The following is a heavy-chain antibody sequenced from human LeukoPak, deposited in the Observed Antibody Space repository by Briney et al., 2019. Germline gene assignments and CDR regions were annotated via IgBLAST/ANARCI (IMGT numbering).Heavy chain of an antibody. V-gene: IGHV1-2*02. CDR2: INPNSGGT. CDR1: GYTFTSYG. Sequence: ASVKVSCKASGYTFTSYGISWVRQAPGQGLEWMGWINPNSGGTNYAQKFQGRVTMTRDTSISTAYMELSRLRSDDTAVYYCARESGSYSAFDIWGQGTMVTVSS. CDR3: ARESGSYSAFDI. J-gene: IGHJ3*02. D-gene: IGHD1-26*01.